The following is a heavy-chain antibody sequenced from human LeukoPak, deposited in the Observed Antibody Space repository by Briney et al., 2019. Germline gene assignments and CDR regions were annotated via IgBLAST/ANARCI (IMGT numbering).Heavy chain of an antibody. Sequence: SCKASGYTFTSYYMHWVRQGPGKGLEWVTVIWSDATNKYYADSVKGRFTISRDNSTNTLYLQMNSLRAEDTAVYFCARQTYYYGSGTYYYYFDYWGQGTLVTVSS. V-gene: IGHV3-33*01. CDR3: ARQTYYYGSGTYYYYFDY. CDR1: GYTFTSYY. CDR2: IWSDATNK. D-gene: IGHD3-10*01. J-gene: IGHJ4*02.